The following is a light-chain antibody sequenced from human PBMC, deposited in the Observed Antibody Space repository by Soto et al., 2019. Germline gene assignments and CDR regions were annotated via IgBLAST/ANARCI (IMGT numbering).Light chain of an antibody. J-gene: IGKJ1*01. CDR2: GAS. Sequence: ENVFSHSPGTLSLSPGERATLSCRASQSVSSSYLAWYQQKPGQAPRLLIYGASSRATGIPDRFSGSGSGTDFTLTSSRLEPEDFAVYYCEQYVSSRTFGQGSKV. CDR1: QSVSSSY. V-gene: IGKV3-20*01. CDR3: EQYVSSRT.